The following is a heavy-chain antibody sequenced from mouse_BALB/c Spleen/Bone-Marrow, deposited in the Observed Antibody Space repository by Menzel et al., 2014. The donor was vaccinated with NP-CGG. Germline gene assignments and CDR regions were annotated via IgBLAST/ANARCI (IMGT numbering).Heavy chain of an antibody. CDR3: ARQLGLRVDY. D-gene: IGHD3-1*01. CDR2: ISNGGGST. V-gene: IGHV5-12-2*01. J-gene: IGHJ4*01. Sequence: EVQRVESGGGLVQPGGSLKLSCVASGFTFSSYSMSWVRQTPEKRLEWVAYISNGGGSTYYPDTVKGRFTISRDNAKNTLYLQMSSLKSEDTAMYYCARQLGLRVDYWGQGSSVTVSS. CDR1: GFTFSSYS.